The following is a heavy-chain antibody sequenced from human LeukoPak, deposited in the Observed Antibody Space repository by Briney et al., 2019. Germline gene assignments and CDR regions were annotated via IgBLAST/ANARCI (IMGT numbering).Heavy chain of an antibody. CDR3: ARQPFRELLEECYFDY. V-gene: IGHV3-30-3*01. CDR1: GFTFSSYA. J-gene: IGHJ4*02. CDR2: ISYDGSNK. D-gene: IGHD1-26*01. Sequence: GRSLRLSCAASGFTFSSYAMHWVRQAPGKGLEWVAVISYDGSNKYYADSVKGRFTISRDNSKNTLYLQMNSLRAEDTAVYYCARQPFRELLEECYFDYWGQGTLVTVSS.